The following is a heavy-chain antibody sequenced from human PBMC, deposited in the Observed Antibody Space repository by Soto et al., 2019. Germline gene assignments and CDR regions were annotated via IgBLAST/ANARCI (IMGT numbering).Heavy chain of an antibody. CDR3: ARDLLTVAGPNYYYYGMDV. V-gene: IGHV1-69*13. J-gene: IGHJ6*02. Sequence: GASVKVSCKASGGTFSSYAISWVRQAPGQGLEWMGGIIPIFGTANYAQKFQGRVTITADESTSTAYMELSSLRSEDTAVYYCARDLLTVAGPNYYYYGMDVWGQGTTVTVSS. CDR1: GGTFSSYA. D-gene: IGHD6-19*01. CDR2: IIPIFGTA.